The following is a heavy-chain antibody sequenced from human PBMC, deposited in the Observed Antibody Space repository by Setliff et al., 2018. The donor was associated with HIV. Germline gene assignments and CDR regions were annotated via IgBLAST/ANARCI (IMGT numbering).Heavy chain of an antibody. CDR3: ARYGLDGVTIFSPLSGYMDV. V-gene: IGHV3-23*01. J-gene: IGHJ6*03. D-gene: IGHD3-10*01. CDR1: GFTFSSYA. CDR2: ISGSGANT. Sequence: GGSLRLSCVASGFTFSSYAMSWVRQAPGKGLEWVSLISGSGANTYYADSVKGRFTISRDNSNALYLQVNSLRAEDTAVYYCARYGLDGVTIFSPLSGYMDVWGKGTTVTVSS.